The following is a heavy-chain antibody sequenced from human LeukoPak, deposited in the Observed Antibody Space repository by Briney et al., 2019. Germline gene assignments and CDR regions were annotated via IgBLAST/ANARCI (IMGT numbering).Heavy chain of an antibody. CDR3: AKVKKQWLEAFDY. Sequence: GRSLRLSCVASGFTFSSYAMHWVRQAPGKGLEWVAVISYDGSKKYYADSGKGRFTISRDNSKNTLYLQMNSLRGDDTSVYYCAKVKKQWLEAFDYWGQGTLVTVSS. J-gene: IGHJ4*02. CDR1: GFTFSSYA. V-gene: IGHV3-30*18. CDR2: ISYDGSKK. D-gene: IGHD6-19*01.